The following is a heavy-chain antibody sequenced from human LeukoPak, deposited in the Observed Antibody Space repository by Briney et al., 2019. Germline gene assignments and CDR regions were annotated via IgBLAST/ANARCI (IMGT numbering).Heavy chain of an antibody. J-gene: IGHJ3*01. CDR3: ARSSFPKAAFHL. D-gene: IGHD2/OR15-2a*01. CDR1: GGSISSYY. Sequence: PSETLSLTCTVSGGSISSYYWSWVRQPAGKGLEWIGLIYPSGSTNYNPSLMSRVTMSVDTSKNQFSLNLSSLTAADTAVYYCARSSFPKAAFHLWGQGTMVTVSS. V-gene: IGHV4-4*07. CDR2: IYPSGST.